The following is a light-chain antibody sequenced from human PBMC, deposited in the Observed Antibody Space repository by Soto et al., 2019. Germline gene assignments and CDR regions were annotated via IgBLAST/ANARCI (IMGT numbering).Light chain of an antibody. CDR3: QQYYSAPWT. Sequence: DIVMTQSPDSLAVSLGERATMNCKSSQSILYNSNNKNCLAWYQQKPGQPPKLLIYWASTRESGVPDRFSGSGSGTGFTLTISSLQAEDVAVYYCQQYYSAPWTFGQGTKVEIK. CDR1: QSILYNSNNKNC. J-gene: IGKJ1*01. V-gene: IGKV4-1*01. CDR2: WAS.